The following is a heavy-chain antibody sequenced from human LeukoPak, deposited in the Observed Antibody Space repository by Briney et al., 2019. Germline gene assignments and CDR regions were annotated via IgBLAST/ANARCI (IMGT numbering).Heavy chain of an antibody. CDR1: GGSISSGSDY. Sequence: SETLSLTCTVSGGSISSGSDYRGWIRQPPGKGLEWIGTIYYSGSTYDNPSLKSRVTISVDTSKNQFSLKLSSVTATDTAVYYCARSYTAMVIYFDYWGQGTLVTVSS. J-gene: IGHJ4*02. CDR2: IYYSGST. CDR3: ARSYTAMVIYFDY. V-gene: IGHV4-39*01. D-gene: IGHD5-18*01.